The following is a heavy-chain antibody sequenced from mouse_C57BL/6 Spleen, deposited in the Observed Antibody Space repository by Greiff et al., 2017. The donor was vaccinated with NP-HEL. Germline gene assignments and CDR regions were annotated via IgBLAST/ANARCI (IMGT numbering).Heavy chain of an antibody. V-gene: IGHV5-9*01. CDR3: ARRHYGSSNWYFDV. CDR2: ISGGGGNT. Sequence: EVHLVESGGGLVKPGGSLKLSCAASGFTFSSYTMSWVRQTPEKRLEWVATISGGGGNTYYTDSVKGRFTISRDNAKNTLYLQMSSLRSEDTALYYCARRHYGSSNWYFDVWGTGTTVTVSS. CDR1: GFTFSSYT. J-gene: IGHJ1*03. D-gene: IGHD1-1*01.